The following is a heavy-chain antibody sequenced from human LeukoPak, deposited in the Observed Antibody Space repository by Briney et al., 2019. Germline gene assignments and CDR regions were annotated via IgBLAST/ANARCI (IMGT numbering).Heavy chain of an antibody. Sequence: GGSLRLSCAAYGFISSNYAMTRVRQAPGRGLERDSAITSAHATFSGNSVKGRFTISKDNDKNTLYVQMNSLRVYDTAVYYCAKEGLFSGWLDYWGQGTLVTLSS. CDR2: ITSAHAT. CDR3: AKEGLFSGWLDY. CDR1: GFISSNYA. D-gene: IGHD6-19*01. J-gene: IGHJ4*02. V-gene: IGHV3-23*01.